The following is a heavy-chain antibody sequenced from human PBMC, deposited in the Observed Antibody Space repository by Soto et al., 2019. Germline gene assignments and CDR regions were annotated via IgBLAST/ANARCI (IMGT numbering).Heavy chain of an antibody. CDR2: IYWDDDK. CDR1: GFSLSTSGVG. V-gene: IGHV2-5*02. J-gene: IGHJ4*02. Sequence: QITLKESGPTLVKPTQTLTLTCTFSGFSLSTSGVGVGWIRQPPGKALEWLALIYWDDDKRYSPSLKSRLTHTKDTSKTQVVLTMTNMDPVDTATYYCAHSLNPSSSWEKFDYWGQGTLVTVSS. CDR3: AHSLNPSSSWEKFDY. D-gene: IGHD6-13*01.